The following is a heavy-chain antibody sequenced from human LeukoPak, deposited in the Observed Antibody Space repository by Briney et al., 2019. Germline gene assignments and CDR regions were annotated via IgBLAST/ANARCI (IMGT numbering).Heavy chain of an antibody. V-gene: IGHV3-74*01. J-gene: IGHJ3*02. D-gene: IGHD3-22*01. Sequence: PGGSLRLSCAASGFTFSSYWMHWVRQAPGKGLVWVSRINSDESSTTYADSVKGRFTISRDNAKNTLYLQMNSLRVEDTAVYYCVKGGYYLLNAFDIWGQGTMVTVSS. CDR1: GFTFSSYW. CDR3: VKGGYYLLNAFDI. CDR2: INSDESST.